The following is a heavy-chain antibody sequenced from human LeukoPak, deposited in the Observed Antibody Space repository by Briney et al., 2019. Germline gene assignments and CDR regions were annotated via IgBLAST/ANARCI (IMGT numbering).Heavy chain of an antibody. Sequence: PGGSLRLSCAASGFTFSSYSMHWVRQAPGVGLEWVAVISYDGDNKYYAGSVKGRFTISRDNSKNTLYLQMNSLRAEDTAVYYCARDASKGIYYFDYWGQGTLVTVSS. CDR3: ARDASKGIYYFDY. J-gene: IGHJ4*02. CDR1: GFTFSSYS. D-gene: IGHD2-15*01. CDR2: ISYDGDNK. V-gene: IGHV3-30-3*01.